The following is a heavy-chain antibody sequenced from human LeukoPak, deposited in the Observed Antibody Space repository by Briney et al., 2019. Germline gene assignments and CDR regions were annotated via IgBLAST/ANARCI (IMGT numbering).Heavy chain of an antibody. CDR3: ARDGNPYYYDSIMVMVPFDY. D-gene: IGHD3-22*01. CDR1: GGSISSYY. J-gene: IGHJ4*02. V-gene: IGHV4-59*12. Sequence: PSETLSLTCTVSGGSISSYYWSWIRQPPGKGLEWIGEIYHSGSTNYNPSLKSRVTISVDKSKNQFSLKLSSVTAADTAVYYCARDGNPYYYDSIMVMVPFDYWGQGTLVTVSS. CDR2: IYHSGST.